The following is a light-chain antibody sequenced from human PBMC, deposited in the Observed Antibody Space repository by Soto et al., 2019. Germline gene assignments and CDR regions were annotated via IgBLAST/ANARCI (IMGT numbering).Light chain of an antibody. CDR3: QNYNSAPRT. CDR1: QGINNY. Sequence: DIQMTQSPSSLSASVGDRVTITCRASQGINNYLAWYQQRPGKVPKLLIYAASTLQSGVPSRFRGSRSGTDFTLTISSXQPEDVATYYCQNYNSAPRTFGQGTKVDIK. V-gene: IGKV1-27*01. J-gene: IGKJ1*01. CDR2: AAS.